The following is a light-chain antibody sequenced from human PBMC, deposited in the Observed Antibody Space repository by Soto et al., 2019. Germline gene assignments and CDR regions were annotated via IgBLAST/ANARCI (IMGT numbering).Light chain of an antibody. CDR1: QSVSSN. Sequence: EIVMTQSPATLSVSPGERATLSCRASQSVSSNLAWYQQKPGQAPRLLISCASTRSSGITARFSGSGSGTEFTLTISSLQSEDFAFYYCQQYNNWPPYTFGQGTKLEIK. V-gene: IGKV3-15*01. CDR2: CAS. J-gene: IGKJ2*01. CDR3: QQYNNWPPYT.